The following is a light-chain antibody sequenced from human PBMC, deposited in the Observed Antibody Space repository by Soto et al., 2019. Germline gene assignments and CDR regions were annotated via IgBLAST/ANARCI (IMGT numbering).Light chain of an antibody. J-gene: IGLJ1*01. CDR2: EVV. CDR3: KSSSGIHNSV. Sequence: QSVLTPPPSASGSPGQSVTISCTGTKSDIGVYDFVSWYQHHPVKAPRLIIYEVVQRPSGVPDRFSGSKSGNTASLTVSGLQAADEADYFCKSSSGIHNSVFGSDTQSTVL. V-gene: IGLV2-8*01. CDR1: KSDIGVYDF.